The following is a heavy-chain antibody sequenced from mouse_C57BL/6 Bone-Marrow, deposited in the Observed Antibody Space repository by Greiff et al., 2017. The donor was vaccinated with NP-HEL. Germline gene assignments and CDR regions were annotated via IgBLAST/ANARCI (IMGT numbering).Heavy chain of an antibody. V-gene: IGHV1-9*01. J-gene: IGHJ1*03. CDR1: GYTFTGYW. CDR2: ILPGCGST. Sequence: QVQLKESGAELMKPGASVKLSCKATGYTFTGYWIDWVRQRPGHGLEWIGVILPGCGSTNYNEKFMGKATFTADTSSNTAYMQLSSLTTEDSASYHCARPGSYWYFDVRGTGTTVTVAS. CDR3: ARPGSYWYFDV.